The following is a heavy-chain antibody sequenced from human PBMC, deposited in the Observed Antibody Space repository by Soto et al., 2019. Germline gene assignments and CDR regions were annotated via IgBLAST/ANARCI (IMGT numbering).Heavy chain of an antibody. CDR3: ARGTITIFGRLYGMDV. CDR2: IIPIFGTA. D-gene: IGHD3-3*01. CDR1: GGTFSSYA. J-gene: IGHJ6*02. Sequence: QVQLVQSGAEVKKPGSSVKVSCKASGGTFSSYAISWVRQAPGQGLEWMGGIIPIFGTANYEQKFQGRVTITADESTSTAYMELSSLRSEDTAVYYCARGTITIFGRLYGMDVWGQGTTVTVSS. V-gene: IGHV1-69*01.